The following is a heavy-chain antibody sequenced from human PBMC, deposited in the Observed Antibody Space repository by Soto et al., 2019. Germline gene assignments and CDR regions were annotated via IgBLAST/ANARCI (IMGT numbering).Heavy chain of an antibody. J-gene: IGHJ4*02. Sequence: AGGSLGLSCEASRFTFSGFDMHWVRQPTGKGLEWVSTIGTAGDTYYAVSVKGRFTISRDNAKNSLSLQMNSLRAGDTAVYFCARGQEVGAHFFDSWGQGTQVTVSS. D-gene: IGHD2-15*01. CDR3: ARGQEVGAHFFDS. CDR2: IGTAGDT. V-gene: IGHV3-13*01. CDR1: RFTFSGFD.